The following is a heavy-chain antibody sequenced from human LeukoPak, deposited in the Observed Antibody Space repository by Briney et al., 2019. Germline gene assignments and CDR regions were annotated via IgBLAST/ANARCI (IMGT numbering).Heavy chain of an antibody. V-gene: IGHV4-34*01. J-gene: IGHJ4*02. D-gene: IGHD6-19*01. CDR1: GGSFSGYY. CDR3: ARVGGSGLDY. CDR2: INHSGST. Sequence: PSETLSLTCAVYGGSFSGYYWSWIRQPPGKGLEWIGEINHSGSTNYNPSLKSRVTISVDTSKNQFSLKLSSVTAADTAVYYCARVGGSGLDYWGQGTLVTVSS.